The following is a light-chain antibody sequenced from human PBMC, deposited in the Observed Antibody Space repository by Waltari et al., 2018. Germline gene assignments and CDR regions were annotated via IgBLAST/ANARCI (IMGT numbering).Light chain of an antibody. V-gene: IGLV1-51*01. J-gene: IGLJ3*02. CDR2: DND. CDR1: SSTIGNKH. Sequence: QSVLTQPPSVSAAPGPQVTIFCSGRSSTIGNKHVCWYQPFPGTAPKLPIYDNDKRPSEISDRFSGSTSGTSATLGITGLQTGDEAEYFCGTWDAGLSAWVFGGGTKLTVL. CDR3: GTWDAGLSAWV.